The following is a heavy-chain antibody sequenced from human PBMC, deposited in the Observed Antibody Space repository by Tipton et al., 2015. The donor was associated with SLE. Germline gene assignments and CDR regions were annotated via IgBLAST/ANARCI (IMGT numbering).Heavy chain of an antibody. J-gene: IGHJ6*02. Sequence: TLSLTCTVSGGSISSYYWSWIRQPPGKGLEWIWYIYYSGSTNYNPSLKSRGTISVDTSKNQFSLKLSSVTAADTAVYYCARKSSPLYGMDVWGQGTTVTVSS. CDR2: IYYSGST. D-gene: IGHD6-13*01. CDR3: ARKSSPLYGMDV. V-gene: IGHV4-59*08. CDR1: GGSISSYY.